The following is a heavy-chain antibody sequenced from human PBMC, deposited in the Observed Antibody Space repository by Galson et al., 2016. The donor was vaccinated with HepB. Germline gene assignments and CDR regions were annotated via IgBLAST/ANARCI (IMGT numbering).Heavy chain of an antibody. D-gene: IGHD3-10*01. V-gene: IGHV3-21*06. CDR1: GFAFSSFW. CDR3: SGGSYFDY. Sequence: SLRLSCAASGFAFSSFWMSWLRQAPGKGLEWVSSISTGDNYIYYADSVKGRFTISRDNAKNSLYLQMNSLRAEDTAVYYCSGGSYFDYWGQGTLVTVSS. CDR2: ISTGDNYI. J-gene: IGHJ4*02.